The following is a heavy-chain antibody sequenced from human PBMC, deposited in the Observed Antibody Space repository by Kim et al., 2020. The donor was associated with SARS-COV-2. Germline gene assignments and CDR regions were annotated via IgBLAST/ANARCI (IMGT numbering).Heavy chain of an antibody. J-gene: IGHJ6*02. V-gene: IGHV4-4*07. Sequence: NDNPSLKSQVTLSVDTSKNQFSLKLSSVTAADTAVYYCARDNGVSYGMDVWGLGTTVTVSS. D-gene: IGHD2-8*01. CDR3: ARDNGVSYGMDV.